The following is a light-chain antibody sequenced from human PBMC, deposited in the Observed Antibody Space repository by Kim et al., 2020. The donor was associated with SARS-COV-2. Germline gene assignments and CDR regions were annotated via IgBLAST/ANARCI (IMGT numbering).Light chain of an antibody. J-gene: IGKJ1*01. CDR2: AAS. Sequence: AAVGDGVTITCRASRGISNHLAWYQQKPGEVPKLLIYAASALQSGVPSRFRGTGSGTDFTLTISSLQPEDVATYYCQKCDSAPWTFGQGTKVEIK. CDR3: QKCDSAPWT. CDR1: RGISNH. V-gene: IGKV1-27*01.